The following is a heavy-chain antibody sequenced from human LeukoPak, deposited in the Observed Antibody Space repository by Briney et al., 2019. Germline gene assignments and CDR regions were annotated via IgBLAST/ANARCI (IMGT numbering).Heavy chain of an antibody. CDR3: ARVRLGGTDY. J-gene: IGHJ4*02. D-gene: IGHD1-26*01. V-gene: IGHV4-30-4*01. CDR1: GGSISSGDYY. CDR2: IYYSGST. Sequence: SQTLSLTCTVSGGSISSGDYYWSWIRQPPGKGLECIGYIYYSGSTYYHPSLKSRVTISVDTSKNQFSLKLSSVTAADTAVYYCARVRLGGTDYWGQGTLVTVSS.